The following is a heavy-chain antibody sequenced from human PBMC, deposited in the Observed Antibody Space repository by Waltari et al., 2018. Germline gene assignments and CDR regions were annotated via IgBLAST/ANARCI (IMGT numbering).Heavy chain of an antibody. J-gene: IGHJ5*02. D-gene: IGHD2-2*01. V-gene: IGHV4-4*07. CDR1: GGSISSYY. CDR2: IYTSGST. CDR3: ARGEDCSSTSCYEGEDWFDP. Sequence: QVQMQESGPGLVKPSETLSLTCTVSGGSISSYYWSWIRQPAGKGLEWIGRIYTSGSTNYNPSLKSRVTMSVDTSKNQFSLKLSSVTAADTAVYYCARGEDCSSTSCYEGEDWFDPWGQGTLVTVSS.